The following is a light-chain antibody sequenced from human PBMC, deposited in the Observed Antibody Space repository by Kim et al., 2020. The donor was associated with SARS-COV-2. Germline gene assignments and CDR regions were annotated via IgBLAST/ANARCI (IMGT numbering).Light chain of an antibody. CDR2: GKN. CDR3: NSRDSSGNHQV. V-gene: IGLV3-19*01. J-gene: IGLJ3*02. Sequence: ALGQTVRITCQGDSLRSYYASWYQQKPGQAPVLVIYGKNNRPSGIPDRFSGSSSGNTAALTIAGAQAEDEADYYCNSRDSSGNHQVFGGGTKLT. CDR1: SLRSYY.